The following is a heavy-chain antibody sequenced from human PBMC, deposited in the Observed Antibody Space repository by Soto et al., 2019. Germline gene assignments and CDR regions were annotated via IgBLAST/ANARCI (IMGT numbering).Heavy chain of an antibody. CDR1: GYTFTSYG. Sequence: ASVKVSCKASGYTFTSYGISWVRQAPGQGLEWMGWISAYNGNTNYAQKLQGRVTMTTDTSTSTAYMELRSLRAGDTAVYYCARDSPIAVAGTEAFDIWGQGTMVTVSS. CDR2: ISAYNGNT. J-gene: IGHJ3*02. D-gene: IGHD6-19*01. CDR3: ARDSPIAVAGTEAFDI. V-gene: IGHV1-18*01.